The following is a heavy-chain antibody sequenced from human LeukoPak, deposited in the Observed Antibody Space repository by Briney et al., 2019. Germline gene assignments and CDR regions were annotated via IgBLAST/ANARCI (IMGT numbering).Heavy chain of an antibody. CDR1: GGSISSGSYY. Sequence: PSQTLSLTCTVSGGSISSGSYYWSWIRQPAGKGLEWIGRIHSSGSTNYNPSLKSRVTISVDTSKNQFSLKLSSVTAADTAVYYCARQWELDAFDIWGQGTMVTVSS. D-gene: IGHD1-26*01. V-gene: IGHV4-61*02. CDR3: ARQWELDAFDI. CDR2: IHSSGST. J-gene: IGHJ3*02.